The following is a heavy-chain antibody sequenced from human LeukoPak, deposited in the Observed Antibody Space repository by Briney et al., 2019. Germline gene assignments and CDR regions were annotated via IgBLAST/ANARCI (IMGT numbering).Heavy chain of an antibody. CDR3: ARHGPYSSSWYPTGGFDP. Sequence: PSETLSLTCAVYGGSFSGYYWSWIRQPPGKGLEWIGEINHSGSTNYNPSLKSRVTISVDTSKNQFSLKLSSVTAADTAVYYCARHGPYSSSWYPTGGFDPWGQGTLVTVSS. CDR1: GGSFSGYY. V-gene: IGHV4-34*01. D-gene: IGHD6-13*01. CDR2: INHSGST. J-gene: IGHJ5*02.